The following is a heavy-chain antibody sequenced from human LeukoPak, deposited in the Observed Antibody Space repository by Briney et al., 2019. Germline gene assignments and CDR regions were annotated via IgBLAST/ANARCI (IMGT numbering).Heavy chain of an antibody. V-gene: IGHV1-18*01. Sequence: ASVQVSCKASGYTFTSYGISWVRQAPGQRLEWMGWISTYNGHTNYARKVQGRVTMTTDTSTSTAYMELRSLRSDDTAVYYCAREGGRYCSGGSCYSSNGWYGGLNYWGQGTPVTVSS. CDR3: AREGGRYCSGGSCYSSNGWYGGLNY. CDR1: GYTFTSYG. D-gene: IGHD2-15*01. CDR2: ISTYNGHT. J-gene: IGHJ4*02.